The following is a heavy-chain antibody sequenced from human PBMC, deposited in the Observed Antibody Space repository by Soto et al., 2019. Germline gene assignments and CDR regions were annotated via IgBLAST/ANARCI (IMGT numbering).Heavy chain of an antibody. CDR3: AKTITTLGMSSGRGRGALIDN. CDR1: GFSFRSFG. CDR2: ISNEGSSQ. J-gene: IGHJ4*02. V-gene: IGHV3-30*18. D-gene: IGHD3-3*01. Sequence: QPGGSLRLSCAASGFSFRSFGKHWVRQAPGKGLEWLAVISNEGSSQHYADSVRGRFTISRDNAENTLSLLMDSLRPEDTAVYYCAKTITTLGMSSGRGRGALIDNWGQGTLVAVSS.